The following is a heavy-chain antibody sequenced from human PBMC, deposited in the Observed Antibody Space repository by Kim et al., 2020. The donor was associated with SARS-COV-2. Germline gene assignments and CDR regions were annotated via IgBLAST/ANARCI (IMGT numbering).Heavy chain of an antibody. D-gene: IGHD2-21*02. J-gene: IGHJ6*02. V-gene: IGHV3-33*01. CDR3: ARGEMSDCGGDCYSYYYYYGMDV. CDR2: IWYDGSNK. CDR1: GFTFSSYG. Sequence: GGSLRLSCAASGFTFSSYGMHWVRQAPGKGLEWVAVIWYDGSNKYYADSVKGRFTISRDNSKNTLYLQMNSLRAEDTAVYYCARGEMSDCGGDCYSYYYYYGMDVWGQGTTVTVSS.